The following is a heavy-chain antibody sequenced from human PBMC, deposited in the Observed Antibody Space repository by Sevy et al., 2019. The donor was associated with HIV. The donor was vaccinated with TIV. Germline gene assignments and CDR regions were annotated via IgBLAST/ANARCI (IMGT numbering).Heavy chain of an antibody. CDR2: IYYTGSS. J-gene: IGHJ6*02. CDR1: GGSISSSSYY. D-gene: IGHD3-3*01. Sequence: SETLSLTCTVSGGSISSSSYYWNWSRQLPGKGLEWIGSIYYTGSSYYKPSLKSRVTISKDTSKDQFSLKLTSVTAADTAVYYSARPEGLQLNYAMDVWGQGTTVTVSS. V-gene: IGHV4-39*01. CDR3: ARPEGLQLNYAMDV.